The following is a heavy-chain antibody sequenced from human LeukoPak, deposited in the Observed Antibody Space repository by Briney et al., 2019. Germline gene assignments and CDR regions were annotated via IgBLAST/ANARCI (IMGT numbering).Heavy chain of an antibody. D-gene: IGHD6-6*01. V-gene: IGHV1-18*01. CDR3: ARDRGSYSSSYSDY. J-gene: IGHJ4*02. CDR1: GYTFTSYG. Sequence: ASVKVSCKASGYTFTSYGISWVRQAPGQGLEWMGWISAYNGNTNYAQKLQGRVTMTTDTSTSTAYMELRSLRSDDTAVYYCARDRGSYSSSYSDYWGQGTLVTVSS. CDR2: ISAYNGNT.